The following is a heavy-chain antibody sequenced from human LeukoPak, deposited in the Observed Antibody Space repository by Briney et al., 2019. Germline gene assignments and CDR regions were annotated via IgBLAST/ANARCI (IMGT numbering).Heavy chain of an antibody. J-gene: IGHJ4*02. D-gene: IGHD2-15*01. Sequence: ASVKVSCKASGYTFTTYYMHWVRQAPGQGPEWMAIINPSGGTASYAQRLQGRVTMTRDTSTSTVYMELSRLTSEDTAVYFCAREGISPFHFDYWGQGTLVTVSS. CDR2: INPSGGTA. CDR1: GYTFTTYY. V-gene: IGHV1-46*01. CDR3: AREGISPFHFDY.